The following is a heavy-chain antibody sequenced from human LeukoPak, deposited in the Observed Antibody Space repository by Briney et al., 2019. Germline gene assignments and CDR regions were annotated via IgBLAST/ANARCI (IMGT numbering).Heavy chain of an antibody. Sequence: ASVTVSCKASGYTFTGYYMHWVRQAPGEGLEWMGRINTNSGGTNYAQKFQGRVTMTRDTSISTVYMELRGLRTGDTAIYFCARPLYCSGGTCHSDYYYGIDVWGQGTTVTVSS. CDR1: GYTFTGYY. D-gene: IGHD2-15*01. V-gene: IGHV1-2*02. J-gene: IGHJ6*02. CDR2: INTNSGGT. CDR3: ARPLYCSGGTCHSDYYYGIDV.